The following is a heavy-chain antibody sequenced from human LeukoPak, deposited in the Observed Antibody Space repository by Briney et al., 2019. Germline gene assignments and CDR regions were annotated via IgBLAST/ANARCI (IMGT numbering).Heavy chain of an antibody. CDR2: IYYSGST. Sequence: SETLSLTCTVSGGSIRSGDYYWSWIRQPPGKGLEWIGYIYYSGSTYYNPPLKSRVTISVDTSKNQFSLKLSSVTAADTAVYYCAREEITLGNFDYWGQGTLVTVSS. CDR1: GGSIRSGDYY. D-gene: IGHD3-16*01. CDR3: AREEITLGNFDY. J-gene: IGHJ4*02. V-gene: IGHV4-30-4*01.